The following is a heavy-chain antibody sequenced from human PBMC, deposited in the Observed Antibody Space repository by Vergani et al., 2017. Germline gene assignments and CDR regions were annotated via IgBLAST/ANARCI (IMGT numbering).Heavy chain of an antibody. J-gene: IGHJ2*01. CDR3: AKDLLTSAMVYWYFDL. V-gene: IGHV3-33*06. Sequence: QVQLVESGGGVVQPGRSLRLSCAASGFTFSSYGMHWVRQAPGKGLEWVAVIWYDGSNKYYADSVKGRFTISRDNSKNTLYLQMNSLRAEDTAVYYCAKDLLTSAMVYWYFDLWGRGTLVTVSS. CDR1: GFTFSSYG. CDR2: IWYDGSNK. D-gene: IGHD5-18*01.